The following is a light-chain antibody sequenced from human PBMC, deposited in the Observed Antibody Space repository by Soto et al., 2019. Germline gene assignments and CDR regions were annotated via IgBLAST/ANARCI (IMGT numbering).Light chain of an antibody. V-gene: IGKV1-17*01. J-gene: IGKJ5*01. Sequence: DIQMTQSPSSLSASVGDRVTITCQASQDIRNYLNWYQQKPGKAPKLLVYSASTLQSGVPSRFSGSGSGPDFTLTISSLQPEDSATYFCQQPNSYPQTFGQGTRLEIK. CDR3: QQPNSYPQT. CDR2: SAS. CDR1: QDIRNY.